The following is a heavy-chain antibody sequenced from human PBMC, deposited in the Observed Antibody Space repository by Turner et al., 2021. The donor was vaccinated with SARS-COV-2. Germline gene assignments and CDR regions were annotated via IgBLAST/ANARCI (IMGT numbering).Heavy chain of an antibody. CDR2: ISGGGGNT. Sequence: EVQLLESGGGLVQPGGSLRLSCAASGFTFSSYAMNWVRQAPGKGLEGVSAISGGGGNTFYADSVKGRFTISRDNSKNTLYLQMNSLRAEDTAVYYCAKGYSYDLDPWGQGTLVTVSS. CDR1: GFTFSSYA. V-gene: IGHV3-23*01. CDR3: AKGYSYDLDP. D-gene: IGHD5-18*01. J-gene: IGHJ5*02.